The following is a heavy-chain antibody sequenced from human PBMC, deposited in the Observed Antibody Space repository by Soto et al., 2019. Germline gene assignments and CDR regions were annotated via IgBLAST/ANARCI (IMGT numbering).Heavy chain of an antibody. V-gene: IGHV1-69*10. CDR2: NVPYLGKT. D-gene: IGHD2-15*01. CDR1: GGTSNTYA. CDR3: ARAGWYGTQRYYFDS. J-gene: IGHJ4*02. Sequence: GASVKVSCKASGGTSNTYARRWVRPAPGHGREGMGGNVPYLGKTSHAQNLQGRNTIKADKSTPTAYMELSTLKPEDTAVYSCARAGWYGTQRYYFDSWGQGTLVTVSS.